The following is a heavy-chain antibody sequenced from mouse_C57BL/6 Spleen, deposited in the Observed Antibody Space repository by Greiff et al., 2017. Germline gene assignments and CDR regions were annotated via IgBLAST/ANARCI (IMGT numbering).Heavy chain of an antibody. CDR2: ISDGGSYT. CDR3: ARNWDGYFDY. Sequence: EVKVVESGGGLVKPGGSLKLSCAASGFAFSSYAMSWVRQTPEKRLEWVATISDGGSYTYYPDNVKGRLTITRDNAKNNLYMQMSHLKSEDTAIYYCARNWDGYFDYWVQGTTLTVSS. CDR1: GFAFSSYA. D-gene: IGHD4-1*01. V-gene: IGHV5-4*03. J-gene: IGHJ2*01.